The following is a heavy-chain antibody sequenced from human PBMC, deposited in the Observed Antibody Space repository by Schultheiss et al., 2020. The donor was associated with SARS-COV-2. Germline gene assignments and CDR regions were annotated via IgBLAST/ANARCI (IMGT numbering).Heavy chain of an antibody. J-gene: IGHJ4*02. Sequence: GGSLRLSCAASGFTFSSYGMHWVRQAPGKGLEWVAVIWYDGSNKYYADSVKGRFTISRDNSKNTLYLQMNSLRAEDTAVYYCARDLGAVAGTDYWGQGTLVTVSS. CDR3: ARDLGAVAGTDY. D-gene: IGHD6-19*01. CDR1: GFTFSSYG. V-gene: IGHV3-33*01. CDR2: IWYDGSNK.